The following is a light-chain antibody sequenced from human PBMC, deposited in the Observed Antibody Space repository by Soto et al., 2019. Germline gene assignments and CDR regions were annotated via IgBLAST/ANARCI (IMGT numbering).Light chain of an antibody. CDR2: DAS. CDR3: QQYHNWPIT. CDR1: QSVSSN. V-gene: IGKV3-15*01. Sequence: EIVMPQSPATLSVSPGESAPLSCRASQSVSSNLAWHQQKPGQAPRILMYDASTRATGISARFSGSGSGTEFTLTISSLQSEEFAVYYCQQYHNWPITVGQGTRLAN. J-gene: IGKJ5*01.